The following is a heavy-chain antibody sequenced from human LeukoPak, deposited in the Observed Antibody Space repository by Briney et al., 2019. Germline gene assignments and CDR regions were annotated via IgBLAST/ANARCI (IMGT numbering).Heavy chain of an antibody. Sequence: ASVKVSCKTSGYTFTNYAFSWVRQAPGQGLEWVGWISTYNGDTIYAQKLQGRVTMTTDTATSTAYMELRSLRSDDTAVYFCARSDGYGLVGIWGQGTMVTVSS. V-gene: IGHV1-18*01. CDR3: ARSDGYGLVGI. CDR2: ISTYNGDT. J-gene: IGHJ3*02. CDR1: GYTFTNYA. D-gene: IGHD3-10*01.